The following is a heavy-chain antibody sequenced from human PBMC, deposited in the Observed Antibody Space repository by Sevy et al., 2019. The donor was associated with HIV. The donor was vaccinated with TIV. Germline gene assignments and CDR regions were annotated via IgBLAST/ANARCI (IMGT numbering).Heavy chain of an antibody. D-gene: IGHD3-3*01. Sequence: GGSLRLSCAASGFTFSSYDMSWVRQAPGKGLEWVSAISGSGGSTYYADSVKGRFTISRDNSKNTLYLQMNSLRAEDTAVYYCAKGQYYDFWSGYSDYRGQGTLVTVSS. CDR1: GFTFSSYD. CDR3: AKGQYYDFWSGYSDY. J-gene: IGHJ4*02. V-gene: IGHV3-23*01. CDR2: ISGSGGST.